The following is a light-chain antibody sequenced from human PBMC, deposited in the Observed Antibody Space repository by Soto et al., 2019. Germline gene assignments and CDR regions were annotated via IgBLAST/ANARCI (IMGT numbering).Light chain of an antibody. Sequence: LSPGERATLSCRASQSVSSYLAWYQQKPGQAPRLLIYDASNRATGIPARFSGSGSGTDFTLTISSLEPEDFAVYYCQQRSNWPPGAFGGGTKVDI. J-gene: IGKJ4*01. CDR3: QQRSNWPPGA. V-gene: IGKV3-11*01. CDR2: DAS. CDR1: QSVSSY.